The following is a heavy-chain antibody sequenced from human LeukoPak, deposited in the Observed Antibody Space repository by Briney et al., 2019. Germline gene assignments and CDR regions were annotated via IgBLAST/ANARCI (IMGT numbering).Heavy chain of an antibody. CDR3: ARNLTAGEQWLVQALDY. D-gene: IGHD6-19*01. Sequence: PGGSLRLSCAASGFTFSSYGMHWVRQAPGKGLEWVAVIWYDGSNKYYADSVKGRFTISRDNSKNTLYLQMNSLRAEDTAVYYCARNLTAGEQWLVQALDYWGQGTLVTVSS. J-gene: IGHJ4*02. CDR2: IWYDGSNK. CDR1: GFTFSSYG. V-gene: IGHV3-33*01.